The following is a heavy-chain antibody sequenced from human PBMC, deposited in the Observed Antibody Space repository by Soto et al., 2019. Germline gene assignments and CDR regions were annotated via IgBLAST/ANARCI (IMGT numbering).Heavy chain of an antibody. V-gene: IGHV4-31*03. CDR3: ASVGRGGVTSHSYYYYYMDV. J-gene: IGHJ6*03. CDR1: GGSISSGGYY. Sequence: SETLSLTCTVSGGSISSGGYYWSWIRQHPGKGLEWIGYIYYSGSTYYNPSLKSRVTISVDTSKNQFSLKLSSVTAADTAVYYCASVGRGGVTSHSYYYYYMDVWGKGTTVTVSS. D-gene: IGHD3-10*01. CDR2: IYYSGST.